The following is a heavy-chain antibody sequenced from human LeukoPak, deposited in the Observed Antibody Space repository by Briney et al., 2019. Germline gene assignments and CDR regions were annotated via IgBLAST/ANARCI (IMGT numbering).Heavy chain of an antibody. Sequence: VASVKVSCKASGYTFTSYYMHWVRQAPGQGLEWMGIINPSGGSTSYAQKFQGRVTMTRDMSTSTVYMELSSLRSDDTAVYYCARKVGYYYYMDVWGKGTTVTVSS. D-gene: IGHD1-26*01. CDR1: GYTFTSYY. V-gene: IGHV1-46*01. J-gene: IGHJ6*03. CDR3: ARKVGYYYYMDV. CDR2: INPSGGST.